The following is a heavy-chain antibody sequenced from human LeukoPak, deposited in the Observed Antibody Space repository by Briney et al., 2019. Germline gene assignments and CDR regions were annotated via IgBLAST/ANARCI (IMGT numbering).Heavy chain of an antibody. Sequence: SETLSLTCTVSGGSISSSAYHWGWIRQPPGKGLEWIGEINHSGSTNYNPSPKSRVTISVDTSKNQFSLKLSSVTAADTAVYYCARLLYGSGSYSNIFDSWGQGTLVTVSS. CDR2: INHSGST. V-gene: IGHV4-39*01. CDR1: GGSISSSAYH. J-gene: IGHJ4*02. D-gene: IGHD3-10*01. CDR3: ARLLYGSGSYSNIFDS.